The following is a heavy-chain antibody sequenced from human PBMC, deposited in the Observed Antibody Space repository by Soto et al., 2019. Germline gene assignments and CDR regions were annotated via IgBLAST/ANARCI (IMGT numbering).Heavy chain of an antibody. J-gene: IGHJ5*02. V-gene: IGHV1-3*01. CDR3: ARAISGYVT. CDR1: GITFSTYA. CDR2: INAGNGNT. D-gene: IGHD5-12*01. Sequence: QVQLVQSGAEVKKPGASVKVSCKASGITFSTYAIHWVRQAPGQRLEWMGWINAGNGNTRYSQKFQGRVTLTRDTSASTAYMDLSSLRSEDTAIYYCARAISGYVTWGQGTLVTFSS.